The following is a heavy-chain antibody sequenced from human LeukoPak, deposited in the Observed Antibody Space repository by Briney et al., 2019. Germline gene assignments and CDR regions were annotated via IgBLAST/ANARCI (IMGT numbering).Heavy chain of an antibody. V-gene: IGHV5-51*01. CDR3: ATAKAVAGPSGAFDI. Sequence: GESLKISCKGSGYSFTSYWIGWVRQMPGKGLEWMGIIYPGDSDTRYSPSFQGQVTTSADKSISTAYLQWSSLKASDTAMYYCATAKAVAGPSGAFDIWGQGTMVTVSS. D-gene: IGHD6-19*01. J-gene: IGHJ3*02. CDR1: GYSFTSYW. CDR2: IYPGDSDT.